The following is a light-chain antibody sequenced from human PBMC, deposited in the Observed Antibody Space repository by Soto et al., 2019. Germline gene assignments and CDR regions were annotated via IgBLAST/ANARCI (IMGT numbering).Light chain of an antibody. Sequence: QSPLAQPRSVSGSPGQSFTISCTGTISDVGGYDFVSWYRHHPGKAPKLLLYDVTERPSGVPDRFSGSKYGNTASLAISGLQTEDEADYYCCSYAGIYTLYVFGTGTKVTVL. V-gene: IGLV2-11*01. CDR1: ISDVGGYDF. CDR2: DVT. J-gene: IGLJ1*01. CDR3: CSYAGIYTLYV.